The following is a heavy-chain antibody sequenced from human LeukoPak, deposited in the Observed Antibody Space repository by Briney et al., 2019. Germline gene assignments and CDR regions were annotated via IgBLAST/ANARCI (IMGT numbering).Heavy chain of an antibody. CDR2: INPSGGST. V-gene: IGHV1-46*01. CDR1: GYTFTSYY. J-gene: IGHJ4*02. CDR3: ATLAAAGTRPFDY. D-gene: IGHD6-13*01. Sequence: ASVKVSCKASGYTFTSYYMHWVRQAPGQGLEWMGIINPSGGSTNYAQKFQGRVTMTSDTSTSTVYMELSSLRSEDTAVYYCATLAAAGTRPFDYWGQGTLVTVSS.